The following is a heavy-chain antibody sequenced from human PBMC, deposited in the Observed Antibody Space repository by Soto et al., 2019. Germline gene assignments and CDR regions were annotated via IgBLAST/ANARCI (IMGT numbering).Heavy chain of an antibody. D-gene: IGHD2-21*02. V-gene: IGHV1-69*01. CDR1: GGTFSSYA. CDR3: AREAYCGGDCYPWFDY. J-gene: IGHJ4*02. Sequence: QVQLVQSGAEVKKPGSSVNVSCTASGGTFSSYAISWVRQAPGQGLEWVGGIIPIFGTANYAQKFQGRVTITADESTSTAYMELSSLRSEDTAVYYCAREAYCGGDCYPWFDYWGQGTLVTVSS. CDR2: IIPIFGTA.